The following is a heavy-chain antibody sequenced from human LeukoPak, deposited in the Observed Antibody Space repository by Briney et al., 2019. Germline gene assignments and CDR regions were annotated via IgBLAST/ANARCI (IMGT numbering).Heavy chain of an antibody. J-gene: IGHJ4*02. CDR2: ISSSSSYI. D-gene: IGHD6-13*01. Sequence: PGRSLKLSCAASGSTFSSYSMNWVRQAPGKGLEWVSSISSSSSYIYYADSVKGRLTISRDNAKNSLYLQMNSLRAEDTAVYYCARDLYSSSWYRVPFYWGQGTLVTVSS. CDR1: GSTFSSYS. CDR3: ARDLYSSSWYRVPFY. V-gene: IGHV3-21*01.